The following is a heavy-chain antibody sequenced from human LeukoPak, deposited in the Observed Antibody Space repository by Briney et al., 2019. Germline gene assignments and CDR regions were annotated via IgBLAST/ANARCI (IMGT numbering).Heavy chain of an antibody. J-gene: IGHJ4*02. Sequence: SETLSLTCTVSGGSISSYYWSWIRQPPGKGLEWIGYIYYSGSTNYNPSLKSRVTISVDTSKNQFSLKLSSVTAADTAVYYCARGGSYDILTGYPYYFDYWGQGILVTVSS. D-gene: IGHD3-9*01. CDR2: IYYSGST. CDR3: ARGGSYDILTGYPYYFDY. V-gene: IGHV4-59*01. CDR1: GGSISSYY.